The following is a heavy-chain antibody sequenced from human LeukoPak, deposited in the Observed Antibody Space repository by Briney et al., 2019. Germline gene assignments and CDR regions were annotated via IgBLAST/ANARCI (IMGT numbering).Heavy chain of an antibody. J-gene: IGHJ6*02. CDR2: IIPIFGTA. CDR3: ARVVAHDYGGNSGLNMDV. CDR1: GGTFSSYA. D-gene: IGHD4-23*01. V-gene: IGHV1-69*13. Sequence: ASVKISCKASGGTFSSYAISWVRQAPGQGLEWMGGIIPIFGTANYAQKFQGRVTITADESMSTAYMELSSLRSEDTAVYYCARVVAHDYGGNSGLNMDVWGQGTTVTVSS.